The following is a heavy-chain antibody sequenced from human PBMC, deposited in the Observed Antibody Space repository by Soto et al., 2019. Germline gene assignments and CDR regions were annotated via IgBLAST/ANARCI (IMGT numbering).Heavy chain of an antibody. J-gene: IGHJ2*01. D-gene: IGHD3-22*01. Sequence: GASVKVSCKASGYTFTSYAMHWVRQAPGQRLEWMGWINAGNGNTKYSQKFQGRVTITRDTSASTAYMELSSLRSEDTAVYYCARDKYYYDSSGYLRPQHWYFDLWGRGTLVTVSS. CDR3: ARDKYYYDSSGYLRPQHWYFDL. CDR2: INAGNGNT. V-gene: IGHV1-3*01. CDR1: GYTFTSYA.